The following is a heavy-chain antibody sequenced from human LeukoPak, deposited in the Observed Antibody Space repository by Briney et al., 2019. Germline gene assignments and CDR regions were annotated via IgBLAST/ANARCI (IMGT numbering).Heavy chain of an antibody. V-gene: IGHV4-59*08. J-gene: IGHJ4*02. CDR3: ARFKGVYSYGPLIDY. CDR2: IYYSGST. D-gene: IGHD5-18*01. CDR1: GGSISSYY. Sequence: PSETLSLTCTVSGGSISSYYWSWIRQPPGKGLEWIGYIYYSGSTNYNPSLKSRVTISVDTSKNQFSLKLSSVTAADTAVYYCARFKGVYSYGPLIDYWGQGTLVTVSS.